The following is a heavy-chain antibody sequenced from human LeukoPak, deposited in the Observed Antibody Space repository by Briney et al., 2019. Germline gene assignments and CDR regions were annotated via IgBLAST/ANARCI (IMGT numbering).Heavy chain of an antibody. D-gene: IGHD3-10*01. CDR2: IYSGGST. V-gene: IGHV3-66*02. Sequence: GGSLRLCCAASGFTVSSNYMSWVRQATGKGLEWVPVIYSGGSTYCADSVKGRFTISRDNSKNTLYLQMNSLRAEDTAVYYCARDLMVRGDYWGQGTLVTVPS. J-gene: IGHJ4*02. CDR3: ARDLMVRGDY. CDR1: GFTVSSNY.